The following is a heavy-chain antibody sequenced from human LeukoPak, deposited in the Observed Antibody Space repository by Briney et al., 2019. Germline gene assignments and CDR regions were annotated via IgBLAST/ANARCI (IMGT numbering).Heavy chain of an antibody. V-gene: IGHV4-34*01. CDR3: ARGRTTNYYYYYYYMDV. CDR2: INHSGST. D-gene: IGHD1-1*01. CDR1: GGSFSGYY. J-gene: IGHJ6*03. Sequence: SETLSLTCAVYGGSFSGYYWSWIRQPPGKGLEWIEEINHSGSTNYNPSLKSRVTISVDTSKNQFSLKLSSVTAADTAVYYCARGRTTNYYYYYYYMDVWGKGTTVTVSS.